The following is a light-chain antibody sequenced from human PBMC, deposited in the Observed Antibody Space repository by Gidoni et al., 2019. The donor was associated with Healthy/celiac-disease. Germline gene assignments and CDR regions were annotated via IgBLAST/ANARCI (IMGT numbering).Light chain of an antibody. CDR2: GAS. CDR1: QSVSSN. V-gene: IGKV3-15*01. Sequence: EIAMTQSPATLSVSPGESATLSCRASQSVSSNLAWYQQKPGQAPRLLIYGASTRATGIPARFSGSGSGTEFTLTISSLQSEDFAVYYCQQYNNWPLTFGQGTKVEIK. CDR3: QQYNNWPLT. J-gene: IGKJ1*01.